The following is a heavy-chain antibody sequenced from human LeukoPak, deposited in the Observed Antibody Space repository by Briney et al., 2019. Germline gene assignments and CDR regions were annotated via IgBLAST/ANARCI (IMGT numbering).Heavy chain of an antibody. Sequence: GGSLRLSCVGSGFTFSNYAMHWVRQAPGKGLEWVAIISYDARNKYFTDSVNGRFTVSRDNSKNTVYLQMNSLRVDDTAVYFCAGFWGSHRLEYWGQGTPVIVSS. CDR1: GFTFSNYA. V-gene: IGHV3-30*04. CDR2: ISYDARNK. D-gene: IGHD3-16*01. J-gene: IGHJ4*02. CDR3: AGFWGSHRLEY.